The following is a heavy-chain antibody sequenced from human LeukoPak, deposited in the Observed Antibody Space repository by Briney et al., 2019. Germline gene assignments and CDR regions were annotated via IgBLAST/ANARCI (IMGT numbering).Heavy chain of an antibody. D-gene: IGHD1-26*01. J-gene: IGHJ4*02. CDR3: ARGFRWASRPIGY. Sequence: SETLSLTCAVYGGSFSGYYWSWIRQPPGKGLEWIGEINHSGSTNYNPSLKSRVTISVDTSKNQFSLKLSSVTAADTAVYYCARGFRWASRPIGYWGQGTLVTVSS. CDR2: INHSGST. V-gene: IGHV4-34*01. CDR1: GGSFSGYY.